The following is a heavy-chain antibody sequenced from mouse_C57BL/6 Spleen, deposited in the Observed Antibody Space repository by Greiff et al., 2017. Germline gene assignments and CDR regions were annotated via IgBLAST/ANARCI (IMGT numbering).Heavy chain of an antibody. CDR1: GYTFTSYW. CDR2: IDPSDSYT. D-gene: IGHD3-2*02. Sequence: QVQLQQPGAELVMPGASVKLSCKASGYTFTSYWMHWVKQRPGQGLEWIGEIDPSDSYTNYNQKFKGKSTLTVDKSSSTAYMQLSSLTSEDSAVYYCATDSSGYGAMDYWGQGTSVTVSS. J-gene: IGHJ4*01. V-gene: IGHV1-69*01. CDR3: ATDSSGYGAMDY.